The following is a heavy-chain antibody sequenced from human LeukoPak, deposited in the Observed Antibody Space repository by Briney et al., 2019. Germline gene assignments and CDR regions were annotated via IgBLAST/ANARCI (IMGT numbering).Heavy chain of an antibody. D-gene: IGHD3-10*01. V-gene: IGHV3-7*01. CDR2: IKRDGNEK. CDR1: GFTFSSYW. Sequence: TGGSLRLSCAASGFTFSSYWMNWDRQAPGKGLEWVANIKRDGNEKNYVDSVRGRFSISRDNAKNSLYLQMDSLRAEDTAVYYCAKEGAYPIITYDSWGQGALVTVSS. CDR3: AKEGAYPIITYDS. J-gene: IGHJ5*01.